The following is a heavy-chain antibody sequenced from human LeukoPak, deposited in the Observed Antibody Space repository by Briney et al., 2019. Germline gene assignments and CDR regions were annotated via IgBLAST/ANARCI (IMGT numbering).Heavy chain of an antibody. CDR2: ISWNSGSI. V-gene: IGHV3-9*01. CDR1: GFTFSSHW. J-gene: IGHJ4*02. CDR3: AKDNRRHYTSGPNPDSLH. Sequence: PGGSLRLSCAASGFTFSSHWMHWVRQAPGKGLEWVSGISWNSGSIDYADSVKGRFTISRDNAKNSLYLQMNSLRVEDTAFYYCAKDNRRHYTSGPNPDSLHWGQGALVTVSS. D-gene: IGHD6-19*01.